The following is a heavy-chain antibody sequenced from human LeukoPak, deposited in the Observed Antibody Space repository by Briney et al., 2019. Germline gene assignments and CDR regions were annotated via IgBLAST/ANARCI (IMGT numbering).Heavy chain of an antibody. CDR1: GFTFSSYS. J-gene: IGHJ4*02. CDR2: INQDGRDK. Sequence: GGSLRLSCAASGFTFSSYSMNWVRQAPGIGLEWVANINQDGRDKNYGDSVKGRFTVSRDNAKNSLYLQMNSLRADDTAVYYCARDWNWGSDYWGQGTLVTVSS. D-gene: IGHD7-27*01. V-gene: IGHV3-7*05. CDR3: ARDWNWGSDY.